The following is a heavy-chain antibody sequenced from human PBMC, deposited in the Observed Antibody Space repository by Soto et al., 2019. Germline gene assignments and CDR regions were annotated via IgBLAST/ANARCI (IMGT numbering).Heavy chain of an antibody. CDR3: ARAGDPPYYGMDV. J-gene: IGHJ6*02. V-gene: IGHV1-18*01. CDR1: GYNFNSYG. CDR2: ITVYNGDT. D-gene: IGHD7-27*01. Sequence: QAQLVQSGAEVKKPEASVKVSCQASGYNFNSYGISWVRQAPGQRPEWMGCITVYNGDTKYAQKFQGRVTMTTDTSTSTGYMELWSLRSDDTAVYYCARAGDPPYYGMDVWGQGTTVTVSS.